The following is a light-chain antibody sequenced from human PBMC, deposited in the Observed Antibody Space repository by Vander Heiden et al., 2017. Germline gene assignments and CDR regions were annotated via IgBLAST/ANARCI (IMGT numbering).Light chain of an antibody. CDR2: ASS. CDR3: QQYSSYPRT. V-gene: IGKV1D-16*01. J-gene: IGKJ4*01. CDR1: QGVRRW. Sequence: DIQMTQSPSSLSASVGDRVTISCRASQGVRRWIAWYQQKPGKAPKSVMFASSHLQSGVPSRFSCSGYWTEFTLTIDSLQPEDFATYYCQQYSSYPRTFGGGTKVEIK.